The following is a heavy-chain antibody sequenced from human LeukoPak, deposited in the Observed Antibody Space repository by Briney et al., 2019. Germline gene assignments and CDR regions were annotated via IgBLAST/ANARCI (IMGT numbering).Heavy chain of an antibody. CDR1: GGSISSSGYY. J-gene: IGHJ3*02. Sequence: SETLSLTCTVSGGSISSSGYYWGWIRQPPGKGLEWIASIYYSGSTYYNPSLKSRVTISVDTSKNQLSLKLSSLTAADTAVYYCARVSITVVIGAFDIWGQGTMVTVSS. CDR2: IYYSGST. V-gene: IGHV4-39*07. CDR3: ARVSITVVIGAFDI. D-gene: IGHD3-22*01.